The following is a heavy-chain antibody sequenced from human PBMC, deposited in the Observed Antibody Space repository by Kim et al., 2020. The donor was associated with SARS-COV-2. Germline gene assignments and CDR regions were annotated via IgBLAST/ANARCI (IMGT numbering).Heavy chain of an antibody. CDR1: GFTFSSYG. CDR3: ARGCRGHQGPCLDY. J-gene: IGHJ4*02. Sequence: GGSLRLSCAASGFTFSSYGMHWVRQAPGKGLEWVAVIWYDGSNKYYADSVKGRFTISRDNSKNTLYLQMNSLRAEDTAVYYCARGCRGHQGPCLDYWGQGTLVTVSS. CDR2: IWYDGSNK. V-gene: IGHV3-33*01. D-gene: IGHD2-15*01.